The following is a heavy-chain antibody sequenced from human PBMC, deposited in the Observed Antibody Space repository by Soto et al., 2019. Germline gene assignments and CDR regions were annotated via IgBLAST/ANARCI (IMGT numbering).Heavy chain of an antibody. Sequence: EVQLVESGGGLVQPGGSLRLSCAASGFTFRRYRMHWVRQASGKGLVWVSRINGDGSSTSYADSVKGRFTISRDNAKNTLYLQMNSLRAEDTTVYYCVSLVERSDIAFDIWGQGTMVTVSS. D-gene: IGHD6-6*01. CDR2: INGDGSST. J-gene: IGHJ3*02. V-gene: IGHV3-74*01. CDR1: GFTFRRYR. CDR3: VSLVERSDIAFDI.